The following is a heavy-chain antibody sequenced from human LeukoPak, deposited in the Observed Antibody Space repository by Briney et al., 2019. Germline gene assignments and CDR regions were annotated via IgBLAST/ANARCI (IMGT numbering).Heavy chain of an antibody. J-gene: IGHJ5*02. CDR1: GFTFSSYA. CDR3: AKVRDLDTVLGRFDN. D-gene: IGHD5-18*01. Sequence: GGSLRLSCAASGFTFSSYAMSWVRQAPGKGLEWVSVISGNGGKTYYADSVRGRFTISRDNSKNTLYLQMNSLRAEDTAVYYCAKVRDLDTVLGRFDNWGQGTLVTVSS. V-gene: IGHV3-23*01. CDR2: ISGNGGKT.